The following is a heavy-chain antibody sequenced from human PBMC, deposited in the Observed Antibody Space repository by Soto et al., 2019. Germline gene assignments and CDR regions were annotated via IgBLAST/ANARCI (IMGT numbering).Heavy chain of an antibody. Sequence: QVQLQQWGAGLLKPSETLSLTCAVYGGSFSGYYWSWIRQPPGKGLEWIGEINHSGSTNYNPSLKTRVTISVDSSKNQCSLKLSSVTAADTAVYYCARGPERLRGGLFDYWGEGTLVTVSS. V-gene: IGHV4-34*01. CDR3: ARGPERLRGGLFDY. CDR1: GGSFSGYY. D-gene: IGHD5-12*01. J-gene: IGHJ4*02. CDR2: INHSGST.